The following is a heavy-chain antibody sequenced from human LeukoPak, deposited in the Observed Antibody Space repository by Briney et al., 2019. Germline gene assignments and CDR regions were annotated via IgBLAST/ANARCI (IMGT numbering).Heavy chain of an antibody. CDR1: GFTFGDYA. CDR2: ISSSSSYI. J-gene: IGHJ4*02. D-gene: IGHD3-10*01. CDR3: AKSFWWFGEFSPFDY. V-gene: IGHV3-21*01. Sequence: PGRSLRLSCTASGFTFGDYAMTWVRQAPGEGLEWVSSISSSSSYIYYADSVKGRFTISRDNAKNSLYLQMNSLRAEDTAVYYCAKSFWWFGEFSPFDYWGQGTLVTVSS.